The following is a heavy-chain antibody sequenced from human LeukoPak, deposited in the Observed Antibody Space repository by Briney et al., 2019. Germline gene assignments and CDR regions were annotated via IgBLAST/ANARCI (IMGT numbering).Heavy chain of an antibody. Sequence: ASVKVSCKVSGDTLTYLTMHWVRQAPGQGLEWMGWINTNTGNPTYAQGFTGRFVFSLDTSVSTAYLQISSLKTEDTAVYYCARDRTLFDYWGQGTLVTVSS. CDR3: ARDRTLFDY. CDR1: GDTLTYLT. J-gene: IGHJ4*02. V-gene: IGHV7-4-1*02. D-gene: IGHD1-14*01. CDR2: INTNTGNP.